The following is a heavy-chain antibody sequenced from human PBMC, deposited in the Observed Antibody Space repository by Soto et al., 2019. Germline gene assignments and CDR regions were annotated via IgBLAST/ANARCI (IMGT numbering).Heavy chain of an antibody. D-gene: IGHD5-18*01. J-gene: IGHJ4*02. CDR2: ISSSSTST. V-gene: IGHV3-48*01. Sequence: GGSLRLSCSGSGFTFSTFTVNWVRQAPGKGLEWVSFISSSSTSTYYADSVKGRFTISRDDAKNSLYLQMNSLRAEDTAIYYCARDRDTAMVPYFDCWGQGTLVTVSS. CDR3: ARDRDTAMVPYFDC. CDR1: GFTFSTFT.